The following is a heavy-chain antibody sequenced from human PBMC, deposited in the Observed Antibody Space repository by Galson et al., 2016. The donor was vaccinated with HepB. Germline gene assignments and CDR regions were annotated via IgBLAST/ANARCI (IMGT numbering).Heavy chain of an antibody. Sequence: SLRLSCAVSGFSFGSYSMNWVRQAPGKGLEWVSYISRTSQTIYYADSVKGRFTISRDNAKNSLYLQMNSLRVEDTAVYYCAKLDCGRDCPRDDWGQGTQVTVS. V-gene: IGHV3-48*01. CDR3: AKLDCGRDCPRDD. CDR1: GFSFGSYS. D-gene: IGHD2-21*02. CDR2: ISRTSQTI. J-gene: IGHJ4*02.